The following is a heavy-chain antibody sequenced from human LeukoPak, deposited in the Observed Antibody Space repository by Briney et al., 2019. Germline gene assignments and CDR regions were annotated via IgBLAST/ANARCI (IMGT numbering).Heavy chain of an antibody. V-gene: IGHV1-69*04. Sequence: SVKVSCKASGGTFSSYAISWVRQAPGQGLEWMGRIIPILGIANYAQKFQGRVTITADKSTSTAYMELSSLRSEDTAVYYCARDRDYGGSYNYWGQGTLVTVSS. CDR1: GGTFSSYA. D-gene: IGHD1-26*01. CDR3: ARDRDYGGSYNY. J-gene: IGHJ4*02. CDR2: IIPILGIA.